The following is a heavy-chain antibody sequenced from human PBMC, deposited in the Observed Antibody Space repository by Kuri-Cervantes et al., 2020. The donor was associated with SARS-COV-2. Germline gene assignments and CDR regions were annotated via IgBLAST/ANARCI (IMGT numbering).Heavy chain of an antibody. V-gene: IGHV3-21*01. J-gene: IGHJ2*01. CDR2: ISSSGSYK. CDR1: GFTFSSYW. D-gene: IGHD2-8*01. Sequence: ETLSLTCAASGFTFSSYWMHWVRQAPGKGRVWVSYISSSGSYKYYADSVKGRFTISRDKTENSFYLQMNSWSTEDPAVYYCARGGHLTNGVSFGDFYFGLWGRGALVTVSS. CDR3: ARGGHLTNGVSFGDFYFGL.